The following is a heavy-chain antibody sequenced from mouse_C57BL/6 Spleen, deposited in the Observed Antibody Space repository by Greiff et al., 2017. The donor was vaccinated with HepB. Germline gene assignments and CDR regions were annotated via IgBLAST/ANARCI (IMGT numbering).Heavy chain of an antibody. V-gene: IGHV1-52*01. J-gene: IGHJ1*03. CDR3: ARTSWGGYFDV. CDR2: IDPSDSET. Sequence: VQLQQPGAELVRPGSSVKLSCKASGYTFTSYWMHWVKQRPIQGLEWIGNIDPSDSETHYNQKFKDKATLTVDKSSSTAYMQLSSLTSEDSAVYYCARTSWGGYFDVWGTGTTVTVSS. D-gene: IGHD4-1*01. CDR1: GYTFTSYW.